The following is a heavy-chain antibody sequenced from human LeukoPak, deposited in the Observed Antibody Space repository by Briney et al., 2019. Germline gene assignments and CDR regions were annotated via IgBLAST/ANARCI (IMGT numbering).Heavy chain of an antibody. Sequence: SETLSLTCTVSGGSISSYYWSWIRQPPGKGLEWIGYIYYSGSTKYNPSLKSRVTISVDTSKNQFSLKLSSVTAADTAVYYCARLDSGYSPPDYWGQGTLVTVSS. D-gene: IGHD3-22*01. CDR1: GGSISSYY. CDR3: ARLDSGYSPPDY. V-gene: IGHV4-59*01. CDR2: IYYSGST. J-gene: IGHJ4*02.